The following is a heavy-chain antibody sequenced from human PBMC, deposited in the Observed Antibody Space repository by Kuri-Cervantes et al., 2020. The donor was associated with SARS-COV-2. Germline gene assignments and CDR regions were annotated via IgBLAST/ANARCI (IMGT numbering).Heavy chain of an antibody. J-gene: IGHJ4*02. V-gene: IGHV6-1*01. CDR3: ARAWVEMATITFDY. CDR2: TYYRSKWYN. Sequence: SETLSLTCAISGDSVSSSSAAWNWIRQSPSRGLEWLGRTYYRSKWYNDYAVSVKSRITINPDTPKNQFSLQLNSVTPEDTAVYYCARAWVEMATITFDYWGQGTLVTVSS. CDR1: GDSVSSSSAA. D-gene: IGHD5-24*01.